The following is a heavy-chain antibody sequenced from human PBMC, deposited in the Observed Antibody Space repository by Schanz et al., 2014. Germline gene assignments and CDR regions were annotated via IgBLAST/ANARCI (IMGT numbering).Heavy chain of an antibody. J-gene: IGHJ3*02. D-gene: IGHD2-2*01. V-gene: IGHV1-69*09. CDR3: ARGTMPGTFDI. CDR1: GYTFSDYG. CDR2: IIPILGIA. Sequence: QVHLAQSGAEVKKPGASVKVSCKTSGYTFSDYGITWVRQAPGQGLEWMGRIIPILGIANYAQNFQGRVTITADKSTSTAYMELSSLRYEDTALYYCARGTMPGTFDIWGQGTMVTVSS.